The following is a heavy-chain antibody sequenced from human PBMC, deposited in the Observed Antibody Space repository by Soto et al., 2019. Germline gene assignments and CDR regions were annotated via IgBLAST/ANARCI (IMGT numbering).Heavy chain of an antibody. CDR2: ISGSGGTT. D-gene: IGHD3-3*01. V-gene: IGHV3-23*01. CDR3: AKDSWAIFGVPAGEYYAMDV. CDR1: GFTFENYA. Sequence: GGSLRLSCVASGFTFENYAMSWVRQAPGKGLEWVSAISGSGGTTYYSDSVKGRFTISRDNSKNTVYLQMNDLRVEDAAEYFCAKDSWAIFGVPAGEYYAMDVWGQGTTVTVSS. J-gene: IGHJ6*02.